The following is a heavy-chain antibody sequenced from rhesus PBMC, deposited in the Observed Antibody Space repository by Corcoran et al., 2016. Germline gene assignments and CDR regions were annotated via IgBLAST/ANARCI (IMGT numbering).Heavy chain of an antibody. Sequence: QVQLQESGPGLVKPSETLSLTCAVSGGSVSSSNWWGWIRQPQGKGLEGIGYISGSSGRTYYNPSLKSRVTISTDTAKNQFSLKLSSVTAADTAVYYCARDTCDYWGQGVLVTVSS. V-gene: IGHV4-65*01. CDR2: ISGSSGRT. D-gene: IGHD5-12*01. CDR1: GGSVSSSNW. J-gene: IGHJ4*01. CDR3: ARDTCDY.